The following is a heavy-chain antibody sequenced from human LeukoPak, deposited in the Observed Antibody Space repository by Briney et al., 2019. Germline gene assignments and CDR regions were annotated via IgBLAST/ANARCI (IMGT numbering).Heavy chain of an antibody. CDR1: GFTLSSYW. J-gene: IGHJ4*02. V-gene: IGHV3-74*01. D-gene: IGHD2-15*01. Sequence: PGGSLRLSCAASGFTLSSYWMHWVRHAPGKGLVWVSRIKSDESSTTYADSVKGRFTTSRDNAKNTLYLQMNSLRAEDTAVYYCARDAAAYCSGGSCYPRYWGQGTLVTVSS. CDR2: IKSDESST. CDR3: ARDAAAYCSGGSCYPRY.